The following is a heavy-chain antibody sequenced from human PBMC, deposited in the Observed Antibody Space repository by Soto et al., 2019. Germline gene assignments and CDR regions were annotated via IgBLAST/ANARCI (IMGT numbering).Heavy chain of an antibody. V-gene: IGHV4-59*01. CDR2: IYYSGST. D-gene: IGHD3-3*01. Sequence: SETLSLTCTVSGGSISSYYWSWIRQPPGKGLEWIGYIYYSGSTNYNPSLKSRVTISVDTSKNQFSLKLSSVTAADTAVYYCAREGVLRFLEWTDTTDYGMDVWGQGTTVTVSS. CDR3: AREGVLRFLEWTDTTDYGMDV. J-gene: IGHJ6*02. CDR1: GGSISSYY.